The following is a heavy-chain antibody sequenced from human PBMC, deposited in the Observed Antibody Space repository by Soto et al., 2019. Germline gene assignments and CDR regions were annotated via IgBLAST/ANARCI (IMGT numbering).Heavy chain of an antibody. CDR1: GGSISSYY. CDR3: ARDDNPNLANGWYDAFDI. D-gene: IGHD6-19*01. V-gene: IGHV4-59*01. J-gene: IGHJ3*02. CDR2: IYYSGST. Sequence: SETLSLTCTVSGGSISSYYWSWIRQPPGKGLEWIGYIYYSGSTNYNPSLKSRVTISVDTSKNQFSLKLSSVTAADTAVYYCARDDNPNLANGWYDAFDIWGQGTMVTVSS.